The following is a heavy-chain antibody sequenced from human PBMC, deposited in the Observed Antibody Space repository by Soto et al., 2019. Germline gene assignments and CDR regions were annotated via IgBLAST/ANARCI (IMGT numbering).Heavy chain of an antibody. CDR2: INHSGST. CDR1: VGSFSGYY. Sequence: SETLSLTCSVYVGSFSGYYWSWIRQPPGKGLEWIGEINHSGSTNYNPSLKSRVTISVDTSKNQFSLKLSSVTAADTAVYYCARPFYDFWSGLLYNWFDPWAREPWSPSPQ. V-gene: IGHV4-34*01. D-gene: IGHD3-3*01. CDR3: ARPFYDFWSGLLYNWFDP. J-gene: IGHJ5*02.